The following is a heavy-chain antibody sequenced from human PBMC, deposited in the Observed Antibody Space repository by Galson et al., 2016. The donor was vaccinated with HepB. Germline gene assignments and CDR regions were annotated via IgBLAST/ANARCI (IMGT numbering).Heavy chain of an antibody. J-gene: IGHJ4*02. V-gene: IGHV4-39*02. CDR1: GGSIDRTTYY. CDR3: ARLSPKIVGVVHFDY. Sequence: SETLSLTCTVSGGSIDRTTYYWGWIRQPPGKGLGWIGSIFYSGSTYNNPSLKSRVTISVDTSKNHFSLKLTSVTAADTAVYYCARLSPKIVGVVHFDYRGQGTLVIVSS. CDR2: IFYSGST. D-gene: IGHD3-3*01.